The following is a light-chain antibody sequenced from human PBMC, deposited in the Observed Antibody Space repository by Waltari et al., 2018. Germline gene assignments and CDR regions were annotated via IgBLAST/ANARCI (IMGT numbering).Light chain of an antibody. CDR2: EVS. J-gene: IGLJ2*01. Sequence: QSALPQPPSASGSPGQSVTISCTGTSSDVGGYNFVSWYQQHPGKAPKLMIYEVSKRPSGVPDRFSGSKSGNTASLTVSGLQPEDEADYYCSSYAGNHVVFGGGTKLTVL. CDR1: SSDVGGYNF. V-gene: IGLV2-8*01. CDR3: SSYAGNHVV.